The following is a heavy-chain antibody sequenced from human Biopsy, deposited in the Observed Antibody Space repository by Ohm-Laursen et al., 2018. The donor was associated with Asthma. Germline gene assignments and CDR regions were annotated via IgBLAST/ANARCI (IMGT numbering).Heavy chain of an antibody. Sequence: GSLRLSCAASGFTVSRDHMFWVRQAPGKGLEWVSVIYSGGTSHTADSVRGRFTISRDFSKNTLHLQRHSLRVEDTAVYYCARGDSSGWSHYYFDYWGQGTLVTVSS. V-gene: IGHV3-53*01. D-gene: IGHD6-19*01. J-gene: IGHJ4*02. CDR3: ARGDSSGWSHYYFDY. CDR2: IYSGGTS. CDR1: GFTVSRDH.